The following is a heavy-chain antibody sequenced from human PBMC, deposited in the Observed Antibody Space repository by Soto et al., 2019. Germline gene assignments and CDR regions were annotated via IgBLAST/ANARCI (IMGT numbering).Heavy chain of an antibody. V-gene: IGHV3-74*01. CDR2: INNDGSNT. CDR3: ASNPRGVYRFDV. CDR1: GFTLSSYW. Sequence: EVQLVESGGGLVQPGGSLRLSCAASGFTLSSYWMHWVRQAPGKGLVWVSRINNDGSNTNYADSAKGRFTTSRDNAKNTLYLQMHSRSAEDTAVYYCASNPRGVYRFDVCVQGTMVTVSS. J-gene: IGHJ3*01. D-gene: IGHD3-16*02.